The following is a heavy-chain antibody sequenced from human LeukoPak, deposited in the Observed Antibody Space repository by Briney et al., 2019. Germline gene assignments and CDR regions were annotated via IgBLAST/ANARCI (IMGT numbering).Heavy chain of an antibody. CDR2: INAGNGNT. Sequence: ASVKVSCKASGYTFTSYTMHWVRQAPGQRLEWMGWINAGNGNTKYSQKFQGRVTITRDTSASTAYMELSSLRSEDTAVYYCASKSLDYGDYVRWGQGTLVTVSS. D-gene: IGHD4-17*01. V-gene: IGHV1-3*01. J-gene: IGHJ4*02. CDR3: ASKSLDYGDYVR. CDR1: GYTFTSYT.